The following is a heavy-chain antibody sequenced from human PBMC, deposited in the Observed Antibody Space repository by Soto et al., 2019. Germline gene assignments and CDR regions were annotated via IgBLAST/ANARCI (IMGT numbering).Heavy chain of an antibody. CDR2: ISSTSGTI. J-gene: IGHJ6*02. V-gene: IGHV3-48*02. CDR1: GFVFSTYS. CDR3: ANQKIRFSVAGTLYGLGV. D-gene: IGHD6-19*01. Sequence: GSLRLSCEASGFVFSTYSMNWVRQAPGKGLEWISYISSTSGTIYYADSVKGRFTIFRDNAKNSLFLQMNGLRDDDTAVYYCANQKIRFSVAGTLYGLGVWGQGTTVTVSS.